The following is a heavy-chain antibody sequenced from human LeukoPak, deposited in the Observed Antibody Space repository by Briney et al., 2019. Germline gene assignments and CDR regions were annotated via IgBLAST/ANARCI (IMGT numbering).Heavy chain of an antibody. CDR1: GFTLSDFS. Sequence: GGSLRLSCAASGFTLSDFSMNWVRQAPGKGLEWVSYISSSGSTIYYADSVKGRFTISRDNAKNSLYLQMNSLRAEDTAVYYCAELGITMIGGVWGKGTTVTISS. J-gene: IGHJ6*04. D-gene: IGHD3-10*02. V-gene: IGHV3-48*04. CDR2: ISSSGSTI. CDR3: AELGITMIGGV.